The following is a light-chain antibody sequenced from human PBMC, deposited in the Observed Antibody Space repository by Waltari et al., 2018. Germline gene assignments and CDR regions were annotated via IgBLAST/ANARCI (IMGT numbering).Light chain of an antibody. Sequence: AIRITQSPSSLSASTGDRVTITCRASQGISNDLAWFQQKPGKAPKLLIYDADTLQSGVPSRFSGSGSGTDFTLTINYLQSEDFATYYCQQYYSYPLTFGGGTKVEIK. CDR3: QQYYSYPLT. J-gene: IGKJ4*01. CDR1: QGISND. CDR2: DAD. V-gene: IGKV1-8*01.